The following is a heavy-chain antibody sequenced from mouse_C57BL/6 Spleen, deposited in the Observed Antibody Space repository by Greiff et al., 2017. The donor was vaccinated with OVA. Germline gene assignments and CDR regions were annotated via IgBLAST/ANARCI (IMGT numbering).Heavy chain of an antibody. D-gene: IGHD2-3*01. J-gene: IGHJ2*01. Sequence: VQLQQPGAELVKPGASVKMSCKASGYTFTSYWITWVKQRPGQGLEWIGDIYPGSGSTNYNEKFTSKATLTVDTSSSTAYMQLSSLTSEDSAVYYCARFHDGYYPYYFDYWGQGTTLTVSS. V-gene: IGHV1-55*01. CDR2: IYPGSGST. CDR3: ARFHDGYYPYYFDY. CDR1: GYTFTSYW.